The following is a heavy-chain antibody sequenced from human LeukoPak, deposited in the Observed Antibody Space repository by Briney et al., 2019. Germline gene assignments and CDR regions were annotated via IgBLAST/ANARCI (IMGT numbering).Heavy chain of an antibody. D-gene: IGHD6-19*01. CDR2: INPNSGGT. J-gene: IGHJ3*02. CDR3: ATVGGWYGSRTPKDAFDI. V-gene: IGHV1-2*02. CDR1: GYTFTGYY. Sequence: GASVKVSCKASGYTFTGYYMHWVRQAPGQGLEWMGWINPNSGGTNYAQKFQGRVTMTRDTSISTAYMELSRLRSDDTAVYYCATVGGWYGSRTPKDAFDIWGQGTMVTVSS.